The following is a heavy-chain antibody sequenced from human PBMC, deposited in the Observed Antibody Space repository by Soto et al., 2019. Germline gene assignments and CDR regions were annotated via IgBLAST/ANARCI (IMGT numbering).Heavy chain of an antibody. CDR3: ARDGAGDDYYDSSGYFSY. CDR2: ISYDGSNK. D-gene: IGHD3-22*01. V-gene: IGHV3-30-3*01. Sequence: QVQLVESGGGVVQPGRSLRLSCAASGFTFSSYAMHWVRQAPGKGLEWVAVISYDGSNKYYADSVKGRFTISRDNSKNTLYRQMNSLRDEDTAVYYCARDGAGDDYYDSSGYFSYWGQGTLVTVSS. J-gene: IGHJ4*02. CDR1: GFTFSSYA.